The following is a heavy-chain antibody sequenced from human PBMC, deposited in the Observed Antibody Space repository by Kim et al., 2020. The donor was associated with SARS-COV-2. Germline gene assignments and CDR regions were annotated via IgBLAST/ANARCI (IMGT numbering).Heavy chain of an antibody. V-gene: IGHV3-73*01. CDR3: ATWWPVAHFDF. Sequence: GSLRLSCVASGFTFSDSTVYWVRQASGKGLEWVGRIRSKTNRYATAYGASVEGRFTISRDDSRNTAYLQMNSLKIEDTAVYFCATWWPVAHFDFWGQGTL. J-gene: IGHJ4*02. D-gene: IGHD2-15*01. CDR2: IRSKTNRYAT. CDR1: GFTFSDST.